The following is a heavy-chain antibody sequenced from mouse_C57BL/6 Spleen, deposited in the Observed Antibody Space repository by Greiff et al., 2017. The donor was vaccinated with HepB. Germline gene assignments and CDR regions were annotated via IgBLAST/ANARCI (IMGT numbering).Heavy chain of an antibody. Sequence: EVNVVESGGGLVQSGRSLRLSCATSGFTFSDFYMEWVRQAPGKGLEWIAASRNKANDYTTEYSASVKGRFIVSRDTSQSILYLQMNALRAEDTAIYYCARDNWENAMDYWGQGTSVTVSS. CDR3: ARDNWENAMDY. J-gene: IGHJ4*01. D-gene: IGHD4-1*01. CDR1: GFTFSDFY. V-gene: IGHV7-1*01. CDR2: SRNKANDYTT.